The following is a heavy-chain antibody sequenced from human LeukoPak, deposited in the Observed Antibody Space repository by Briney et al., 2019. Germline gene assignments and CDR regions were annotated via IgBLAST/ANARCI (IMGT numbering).Heavy chain of an antibody. CDR2: IIPIFGTA. D-gene: IGHD5-18*01. CDR1: GYTFTDYY. CDR3: CTAMVKNWFDP. J-gene: IGHJ5*02. V-gene: IGHV1-69*13. Sequence: SVKISCKVSGYTFTDYYMHWVQQAPGKGLEWMGGIIPIFGTANYAQKFQGRVTITADESTSTAYMELSSLRSEDTAVYYCCTAMVKNWFDPWGQGTLVTVSS.